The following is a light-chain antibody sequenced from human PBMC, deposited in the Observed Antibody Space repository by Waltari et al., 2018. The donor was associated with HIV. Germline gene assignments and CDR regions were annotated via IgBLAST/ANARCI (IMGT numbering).Light chain of an antibody. CDR1: SSDVGSYNL. V-gene: IGLV2-23*02. J-gene: IGLJ2*01. CDR2: EVS. Sequence: QSALTQPASVSGSPGQSITISCTGTSSDVGSYNLVSWYQQNPDKAPKLMIYEVSKRPSGVSNRFSGSKSGNTASLTISGLQAEYEAAYYCCSYAGSSTLIFGGGTKLTVL. CDR3: CSYAGSSTLI.